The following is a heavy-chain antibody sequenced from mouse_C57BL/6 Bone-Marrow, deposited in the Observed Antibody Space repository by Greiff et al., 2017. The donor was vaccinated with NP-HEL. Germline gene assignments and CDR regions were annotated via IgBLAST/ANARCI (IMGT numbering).Heavy chain of an antibody. V-gene: IGHV5-15*01. Sequence: EVMLVESGGGLVQPGGSLKLSCAASGFTFSDYGMAWVRQAPRKGPEWVAFISNLAYSIYYADTVTGRFTIARENAKNTLYLEMSSLGSEDTAMYYCARRGYYGSSYAMDYWGQGTSVTVSS. CDR3: ARRGYYGSSYAMDY. CDR1: GFTFSDYG. CDR2: ISNLAYSI. D-gene: IGHD1-1*01. J-gene: IGHJ4*01.